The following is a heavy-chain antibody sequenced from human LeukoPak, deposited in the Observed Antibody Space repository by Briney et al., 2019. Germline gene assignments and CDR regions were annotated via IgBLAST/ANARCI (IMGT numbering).Heavy chain of an antibody. CDR3: ARGHNYYGSGSYYNSRYYYYYGMDV. CDR2: INHSGST. Sequence: PSETLSLTCAVYGGSFSGYYWSWIRQPPGKGLEWIGEINHSGSTNYNPSLKSRVTISVDTSKSQFSLKLSSVTAADTAVYYCARGHNYYGSGSYYNSRYYYYYGMDVWGQGTTVTVSS. CDR1: GGSFSGYY. J-gene: IGHJ6*02. V-gene: IGHV4-34*01. D-gene: IGHD3-10*01.